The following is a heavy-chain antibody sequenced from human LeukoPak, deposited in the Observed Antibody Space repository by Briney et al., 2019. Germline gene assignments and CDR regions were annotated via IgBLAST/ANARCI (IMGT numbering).Heavy chain of an antibody. Sequence: ETLSLTCTVSGGSISNYYWSWIRQPPGKGLEWIGYISYSGSANYNPSLKSRVTMSVDTSKNQFSLKLSSVTAADTAVYYCARQGDYSGYQAFDYWGQGTLVTVSS. V-gene: IGHV4-59*08. J-gene: IGHJ4*02. CDR3: ARQGDYSGYQAFDY. D-gene: IGHD5-12*01. CDR2: ISYSGSA. CDR1: GGSISNYY.